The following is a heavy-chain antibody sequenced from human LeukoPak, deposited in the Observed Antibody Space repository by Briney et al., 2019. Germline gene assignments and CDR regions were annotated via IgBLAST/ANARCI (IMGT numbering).Heavy chain of an antibody. CDR1: GFTFSSYE. Sequence: GGSLRLSCAASGFTFSSYEMNWVRQAPGKGLEWVSYISSSGSTIYYADSVKGRLTISRDNAKNSLYLQMNSLRAEDTAVYYCARGDGPGWFGELSGWFDPWGQGTLVTVSS. CDR3: ARGDGPGWFGELSGWFDP. J-gene: IGHJ5*02. D-gene: IGHD3-10*01. V-gene: IGHV3-48*03. CDR2: ISSSGSTI.